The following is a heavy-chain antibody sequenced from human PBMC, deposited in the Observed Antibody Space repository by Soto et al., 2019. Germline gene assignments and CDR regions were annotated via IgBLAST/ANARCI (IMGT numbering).Heavy chain of an antibody. D-gene: IGHD3-22*01. V-gene: IGHV4-59*01. J-gene: IGHJ4*02. CDR2: IYYSGST. Sequence: PSETLSLTCTVSGGSISSYYWSWIRQPPGKGLEWIGYIYYSGSTNYNPSLKSRVTISVDTSKNQFSLKLSSVTAADTAVYYCARSSYYDSSGPYEWGQGTLVTVSS. CDR1: GGSISSYY. CDR3: ARSSYYDSSGPYE.